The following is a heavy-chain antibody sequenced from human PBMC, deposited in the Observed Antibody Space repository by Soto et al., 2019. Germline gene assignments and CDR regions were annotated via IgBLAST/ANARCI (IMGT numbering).Heavy chain of an antibody. CDR2: FFYSGST. CDR1: GGSISSSSYY. Sequence: SETLSLTCTVPGGSISSSSYYWGWIRQPPGKGLEWIGSFFYSGSTYYNPSFKSRVTISVDTSKNQFSLKLSFVTAADTAVYYFAITAYDFWNGYYYYYYYMDVWGKGTTVTVSS. V-gene: IGHV4-39*01. D-gene: IGHD3-3*01. CDR3: AITAYDFWNGYYYYYYYMDV. J-gene: IGHJ6*03.